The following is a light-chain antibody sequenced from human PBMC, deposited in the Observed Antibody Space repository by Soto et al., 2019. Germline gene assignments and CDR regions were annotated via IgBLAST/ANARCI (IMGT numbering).Light chain of an antibody. CDR2: GAS. CDR1: QSVTSN. CDR3: QQYNNWPLT. V-gene: IGKV3-15*01. Sequence: EIVMTQSPATLSVSPGERATLSCRASQSVTSNLAWYQQKPGQPPRRLIYGASTRATGIPARFSGSGSGTEFTLTISSLQSEDFAVYYCQQYNNWPLTFGGGTKVELK. J-gene: IGKJ4*01.